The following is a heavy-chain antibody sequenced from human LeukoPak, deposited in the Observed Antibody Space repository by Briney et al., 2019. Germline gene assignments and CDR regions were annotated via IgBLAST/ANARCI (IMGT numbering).Heavy chain of an antibody. CDR1: GFTFSSYA. CDR2: ISTTGGST. Sequence: GGSLRLSCAASGFTFSSYAMSWVRQAPGKGLEWVSTISTTGGSTYYADSVKGRFTISRDNSKDTLYLQMNSLRAEDTAVYYCAKCSGWFVRGKDYYYYYMDVWGRGTTVTVSS. J-gene: IGHJ6*03. V-gene: IGHV3-23*01. D-gene: IGHD6-19*01. CDR3: AKCSGWFVRGKDYYYYYMDV.